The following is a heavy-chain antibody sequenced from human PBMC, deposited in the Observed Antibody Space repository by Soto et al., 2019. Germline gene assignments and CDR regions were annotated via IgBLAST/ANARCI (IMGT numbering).Heavy chain of an antibody. CDR2: IYSGGST. J-gene: IGHJ6*03. CDR3: ARALYGSGSYYNYYYYYYMDV. D-gene: IGHD3-10*01. Sequence: GGSLRLFCAASGFTVSSNYMSWVRQAPGKGLEWVSVIYSGGSTYYADSVKGRFTISRDNSKNTLYLQMNSLRAEDTAVYYCARALYGSGSYYNYYYYYYMDVWGKGTTVTVSS. V-gene: IGHV3-66*01. CDR1: GFTVSSNY.